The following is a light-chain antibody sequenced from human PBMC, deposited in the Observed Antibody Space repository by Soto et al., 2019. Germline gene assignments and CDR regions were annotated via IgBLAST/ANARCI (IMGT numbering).Light chain of an antibody. CDR2: KAS. J-gene: IGKJ1*01. Sequence: DIQMTQSPSTLSGSVGDRVTITCRASQTISSWLAWYQQKPGKAPKLLIYKASTLKSGVPSRFSGSGSGTEFTLTISSLQPDDFATYYCQHMRTFGQGTKVDI. CDR1: QTISSW. V-gene: IGKV1-5*03. CDR3: QHMRT.